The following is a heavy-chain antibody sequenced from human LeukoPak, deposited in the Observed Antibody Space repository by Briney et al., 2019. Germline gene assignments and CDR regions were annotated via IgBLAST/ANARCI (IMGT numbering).Heavy chain of an antibody. CDR2: IWPGDSDT. CDR3: ARLLRRVAVAGQPFDF. Sequence: GESLKISCEGSGYTFINYWIGWVRQMPGKGLEWMGIIWPGDSDTRYSPSFQGQVTISADKSISTAYLQWSSLKASDTAMYYCARLLRRVAVAGQPFDFWGQGTLVTVSS. J-gene: IGHJ4*02. CDR1: GYTFINYW. V-gene: IGHV5-51*01. D-gene: IGHD6-19*01.